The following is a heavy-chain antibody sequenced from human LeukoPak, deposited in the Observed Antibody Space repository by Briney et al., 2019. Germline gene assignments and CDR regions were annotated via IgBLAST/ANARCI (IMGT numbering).Heavy chain of an antibody. J-gene: IGHJ5*02. D-gene: IGHD4-11*01. Sequence: GESLKISCKGSGYSFTTYWIGWVRQMPGKGLEWMGIIYPDDSDTRYRPSFQGQVTISADKSISTAYLQWSSLKASDTAMYYCARLAVGYSNYVGWFDPWGQGTLVTVSS. CDR2: IYPDDSDT. CDR1: GYSFTTYW. V-gene: IGHV5-51*01. CDR3: ARLAVGYSNYVGWFDP.